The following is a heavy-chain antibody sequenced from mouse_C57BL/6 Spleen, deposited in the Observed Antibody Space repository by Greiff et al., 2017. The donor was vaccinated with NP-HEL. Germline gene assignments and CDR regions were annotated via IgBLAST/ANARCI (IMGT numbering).Heavy chain of an antibody. CDR3: TRRLLKGHYAMDY. Sequence: VQLQQSGAELVRPGASVTLSCKASGYTFTDYEMHWVKQTPVHGLEWIGAIDPETGGTAYNQKFKGKAILTADKSSSTAYMELRSLTSEDSAVYYCTRRLLKGHYAMDYWGQGTSVTVSS. V-gene: IGHV1-15*01. CDR1: GYTFTDYE. D-gene: IGHD1-2*01. J-gene: IGHJ4*01. CDR2: IDPETGGT.